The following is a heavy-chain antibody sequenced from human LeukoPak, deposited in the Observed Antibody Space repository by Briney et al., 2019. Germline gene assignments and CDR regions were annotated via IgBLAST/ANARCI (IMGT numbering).Heavy chain of an antibody. Sequence: GGSLRLSCAASGFTFSSYAMSWVRQAPGKGLEWVANIKQDGSEKYYVDSVKGRFTISRDNAKNSLYLQMNSLRVEDTAVYYCASFYYYMDVWGKGTTVTVSS. V-gene: IGHV3-7*01. CDR1: GFTFSSYA. CDR3: ASFYYYMDV. CDR2: IKQDGSEK. J-gene: IGHJ6*03.